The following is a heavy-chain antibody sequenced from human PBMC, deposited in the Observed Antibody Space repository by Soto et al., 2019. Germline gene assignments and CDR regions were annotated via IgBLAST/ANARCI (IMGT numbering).Heavy chain of an antibody. CDR2: IKSKTDGGTT. V-gene: IGHV3-15*01. J-gene: IGHJ4*02. Sequence: GGSLRLSCAASGFTFSNAWMSWVRQAPGKGLEWVGRIKSKTDGGTTDYAAPVKGRFTISRDDSKNTLYLQMNSLKTEYTAVYYCTTDPIDQSYYFDYWGQGTLVTVSS. CDR3: TTDPIDQSYYFDY. D-gene: IGHD2-15*01. CDR1: GFTFSNAW.